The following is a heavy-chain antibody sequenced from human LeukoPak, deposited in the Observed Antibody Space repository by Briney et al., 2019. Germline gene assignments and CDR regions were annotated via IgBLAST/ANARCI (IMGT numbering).Heavy chain of an antibody. CDR2: IGGTDGVT. CDR1: GFTFSDYY. D-gene: IGHD4-17*01. J-gene: IGHJ4*02. V-gene: IGHV3-11*04. Sequence: GGSLRLSCAASGFTFSDYYMSWIRQAPGKGLEWVSYIGGTDGVTYYADSVKGRFTISRDNAKNSLYLQMHSLRAEDTAVYYCARDEPTVTTGPPVGSWGQGTLVTVSS. CDR3: ARDEPTVTTGPPVGS.